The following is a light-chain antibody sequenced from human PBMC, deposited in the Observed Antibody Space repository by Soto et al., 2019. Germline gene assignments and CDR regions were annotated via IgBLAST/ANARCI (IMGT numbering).Light chain of an antibody. CDR3: SSYDSNNFYV. J-gene: IGLJ1*01. V-gene: IGLV2-14*03. CDR1: SSDVGGYKY. Sequence: QSVLTQPASVSGSPGQSIAISCTGSSSDVGGYKYVSWYQQHPGKAPKLMIYDVSNRPSGVSDRFSGSKSGNTASLTISGLQSEDEADYYCSSYDSNNFYVFGTGDQVTVL. CDR2: DVS.